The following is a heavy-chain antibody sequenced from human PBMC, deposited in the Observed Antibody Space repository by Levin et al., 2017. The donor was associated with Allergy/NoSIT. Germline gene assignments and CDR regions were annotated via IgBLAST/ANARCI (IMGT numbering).Heavy chain of an antibody. D-gene: IGHD3-10*01. CDR3: ARLYRGKNEY. V-gene: IGHV3-53*01. CDR2: IYSGGST. CDR1: GFTVDYNY. J-gene: IGHJ4*02. Sequence: GGSLRLSCAASGFTVDYNYMSWVRQAPGKGLQWVSVIYSGGSTHYADSVKGRFTISRDNSKNTLDLQMNNLRAEDTAVYYCARLYRGKNEYLGQGTLVTVSS.